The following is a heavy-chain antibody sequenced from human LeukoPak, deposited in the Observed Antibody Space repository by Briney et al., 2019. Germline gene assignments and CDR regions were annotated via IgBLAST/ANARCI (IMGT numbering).Heavy chain of an antibody. J-gene: IGHJ4*02. CDR2: IYYSGSA. Sequence: SETLSLTCTVSGSSVTNSPLYWSWIRQPPGKGLEWIGYIYYSGSANYNPSLKSRVTISVDTSKNHFSLKLSSVTAADTAVYYCARHSRSYYDFDYWGQGTLVTVSS. CDR1: GSSVTNSPLY. D-gene: IGHD1-26*01. V-gene: IGHV4-61*01. CDR3: ARHSRSYYDFDY.